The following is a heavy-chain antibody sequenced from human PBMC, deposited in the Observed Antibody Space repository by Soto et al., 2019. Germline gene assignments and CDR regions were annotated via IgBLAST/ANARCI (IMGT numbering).Heavy chain of an antibody. CDR2: INPSGGST. V-gene: IGHV1-46*01. D-gene: IGHD2-2*01. CDR1: GYTFTSYY. Sequence: ASVKVSCKASGYTFTSYYMHWVRQAPGQGLEWMGIINPSGGSTSYAQKFQGRVTMTRDTSTSTVYMELSSLRSEDTAVYYCARDSRHYCISTSCYEVPDYWGQGTLVTVSS. CDR3: ARDSRHYCISTSCYEVPDY. J-gene: IGHJ4*02.